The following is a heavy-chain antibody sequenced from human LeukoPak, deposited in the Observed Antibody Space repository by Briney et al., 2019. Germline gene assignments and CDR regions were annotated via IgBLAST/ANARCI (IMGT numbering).Heavy chain of an antibody. Sequence: PSETLSLTCAVYGGSFSGYYWSWIRQPPGKGLEWIGEINHSGSTNYNPSLKSRVTISVDTSKNQFSLKLSSVTAADTAVYYCSRETVGAPFDYWGQGTLVTVSS. CDR2: INHSGST. J-gene: IGHJ4*02. CDR1: GGSFSGYY. D-gene: IGHD1-26*01. V-gene: IGHV4-34*01. CDR3: SRETVGAPFDY.